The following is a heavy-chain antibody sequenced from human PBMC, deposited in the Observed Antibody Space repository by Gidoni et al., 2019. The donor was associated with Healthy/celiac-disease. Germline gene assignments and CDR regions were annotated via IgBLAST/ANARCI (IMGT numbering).Heavy chain of an antibody. CDR3: ARSGLRWLQPPGGMDV. D-gene: IGHD5-12*01. V-gene: IGHV1-2*04. CDR2: INPNSGGT. J-gene: IGHJ6*02. Sequence: QVQLVQSGAEVKKPGASVKVSCQASGYTFTGYYMHWVRQAPGQGLEWMGWINPNSGGTNYAQKFQGWVTMTRDTSISTAYMELSRLRSDDTAVYYCARSGLRWLQPPGGMDVWGQGTTVTVSS. CDR1: GYTFTGYY.